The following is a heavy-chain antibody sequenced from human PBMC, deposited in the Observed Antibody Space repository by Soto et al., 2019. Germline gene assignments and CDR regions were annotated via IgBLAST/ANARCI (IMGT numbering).Heavy chain of an antibody. J-gene: IGHJ3*02. D-gene: IGHD3-22*01. V-gene: IGHV5-51*01. CDR2: IYPGDSGT. CDR1: GYSFSRYW. Sequence: GESLKLSCKGSGYSFSRYWIGWVRQMPGKGLEWMGIIYPGDSGTRYSPSFQGQVTISADKSISTAYLQWSSLKASDTAMYYCARSTHYYDSSGYPPDTYAFDIWGQGTMVT. CDR3: ARSTHYYDSSGYPPDTYAFDI.